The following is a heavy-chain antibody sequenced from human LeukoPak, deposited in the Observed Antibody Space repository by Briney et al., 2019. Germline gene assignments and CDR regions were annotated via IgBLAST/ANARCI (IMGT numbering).Heavy chain of an antibody. CDR3: ARAAYCGGDCYLFDY. Sequence: SETLSLTCTVSGGSISSRNYYWGWIRQPPGKGLEWVGSIYYSGSTYYNPSLKSRVTISVDTSKNQFSLKLSSVTAADTAVYFCARAAYCGGDCYLFDYWGQGTLVTVFS. CDR2: IYYSGST. D-gene: IGHD2-21*02. J-gene: IGHJ4*02. CDR1: GGSISSRNYY. V-gene: IGHV4-39*01.